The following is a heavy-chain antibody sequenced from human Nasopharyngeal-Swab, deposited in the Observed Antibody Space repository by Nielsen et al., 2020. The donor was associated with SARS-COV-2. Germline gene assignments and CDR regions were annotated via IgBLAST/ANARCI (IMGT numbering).Heavy chain of an antibody. CDR3: ARRAARDGYNYEVDP. D-gene: IGHD5-24*01. Sequence: GESLKISCKASGYSFTNYWIGWVRQMPGKGLEWMGSIYPGNSDTRYSPAFHGRVTISADKSINTAYLQWTSLRASDTAVYYCARRAARDGYNYEVDPWGQGTLVTVSS. CDR2: IYPGNSDT. J-gene: IGHJ5*02. CDR1: GYSFTNYW. V-gene: IGHV5-51*01.